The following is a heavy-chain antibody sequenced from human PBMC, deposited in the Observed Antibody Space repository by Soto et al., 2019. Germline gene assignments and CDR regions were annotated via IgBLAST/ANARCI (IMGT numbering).Heavy chain of an antibody. Sequence: EVQLLESGGGLVQPGGSLRLSCAASGFTFSSYAMSWVRQAPGKGLEWVSAISGSGGSTYYADSVKGRFTISRDNSKNTQYLQMNSLRTEDTAVYYCAKDHYYDSSGYLTRYFDYWGQGTLVTVSS. J-gene: IGHJ4*02. CDR2: ISGSGGST. V-gene: IGHV3-23*01. D-gene: IGHD3-22*01. CDR3: AKDHYYDSSGYLTRYFDY. CDR1: GFTFSSYA.